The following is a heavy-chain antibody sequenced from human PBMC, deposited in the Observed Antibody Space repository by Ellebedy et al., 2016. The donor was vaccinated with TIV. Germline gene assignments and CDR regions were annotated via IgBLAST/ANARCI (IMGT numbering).Heavy chain of an antibody. CDR3: ARDLVLGSGSSDY. D-gene: IGHD3-10*01. J-gene: IGHJ4*02. CDR2: IRSDGGDK. V-gene: IGHV3-74*01. CDR1: GFTFSSYW. Sequence: GESLKISXAASGFTFSSYWMHWVRQAPGEGLVWVSRIRSDGGDKNYADSVKGRFTISRGNTKNTLYLQMDYLRADDTAVYYCARDLVLGSGSSDYWGQGTPVTVSS.